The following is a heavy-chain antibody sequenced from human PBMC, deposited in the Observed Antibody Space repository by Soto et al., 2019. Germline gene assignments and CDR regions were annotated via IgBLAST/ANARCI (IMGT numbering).Heavy chain of an antibody. CDR3: TRKRSYVFWSGYYEEGHFDY. CDR2: ISWNSGSI. CDR1: GFTFDDYA. V-gene: IGHV3-9*01. D-gene: IGHD3-3*01. Sequence: EVQLVESGGGLVQPGRSLRLSCAASGFTFDDYAMHWVRQAPGKGLEWVSGISWNSGSIAYADSVKGRFTISRDNAKDSLYLQMNRLRAEDTAVYYCTRKRSYVFWSGYYEEGHFDYWGQGTLVTVSS. J-gene: IGHJ4*02.